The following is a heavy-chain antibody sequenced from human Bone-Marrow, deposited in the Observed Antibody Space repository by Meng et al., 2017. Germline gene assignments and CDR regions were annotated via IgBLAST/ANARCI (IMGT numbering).Heavy chain of an antibody. CDR3: ARDGDY. Sequence: VELVEVGWGGCRPVRSWRVSFAASGFPFSSDGMHWVRQAPGKGLEWVAVIWYDGSNKYYADSVKGRFTISRDNSKNTLYLQMNSLRAEDTAVYYCARDGDYWGQGTLVTVSS. CDR2: IWYDGSNK. V-gene: IGHV3-33*01. J-gene: IGHJ4*02. CDR1: GFPFSSDG.